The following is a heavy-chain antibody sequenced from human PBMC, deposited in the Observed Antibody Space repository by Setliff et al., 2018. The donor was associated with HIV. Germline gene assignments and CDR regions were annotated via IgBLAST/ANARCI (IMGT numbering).Heavy chain of an antibody. CDR1: GFTFSSNA. J-gene: IGHJ4*02. D-gene: IGHD6-13*01. Sequence: GGSLRLSCAASGFTFSSNAMSWVRQAPGKGLEWVSGMTNNGGTTYYAESVKGRFTISRDSSRDTLYLQMNSLRVEDTALYYCANLIGEADTPYWGQGTLVTVSS. V-gene: IGHV3-23*01. CDR2: MTNNGGTT. CDR3: ANLIGEADTPY.